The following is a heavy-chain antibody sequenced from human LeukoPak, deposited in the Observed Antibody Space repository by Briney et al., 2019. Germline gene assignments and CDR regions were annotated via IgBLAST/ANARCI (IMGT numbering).Heavy chain of an antibody. CDR3: ARDKDIVVVPAAILSESYYYGMDV. V-gene: IGHV3-7*03. J-gene: IGHJ6*02. CDR1: AFIFSGHW. CDR2: IKEDGSER. Sequence: GGSLRLSCEGSAFIFSGHWMNWVRQTPGKGLEWVASIKEDGSERQYVDSVKGRFSISRDNTKGSLFLQLNSLRAEDTAVYYCARDKDIVVVPAAILSESYYYGMDVWGQGTTVTVSS. D-gene: IGHD2-2*02.